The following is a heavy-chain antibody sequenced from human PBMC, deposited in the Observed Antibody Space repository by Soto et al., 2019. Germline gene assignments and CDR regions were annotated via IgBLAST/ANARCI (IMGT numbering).Heavy chain of an antibody. V-gene: IGHV1-3*01. D-gene: IGHD6-19*01. Sequence: QVQLVQSGAEVKKPGASVKVSCKASGYTFTSYAMHWVRQAPGQRLEWMGWINAGNGNTKYSQKFQGRVTITRDTSASTAYVELSSLRSEDTAVYYCARAPGGWPDAFDIWGQGTMVTVPS. CDR1: GYTFTSYA. CDR2: INAGNGNT. CDR3: ARAPGGWPDAFDI. J-gene: IGHJ3*02.